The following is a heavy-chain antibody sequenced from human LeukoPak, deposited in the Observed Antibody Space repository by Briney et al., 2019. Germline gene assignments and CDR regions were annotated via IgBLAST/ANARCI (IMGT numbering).Heavy chain of an antibody. Sequence: ASVKVSCKASGYTFTSYYMHWVRRAPGQGLEWMGIINPSGGSTSYAQKFQGRVTMTRDTSTSTVYMELSSLRSDDTAVYYCARLAPDIVVVVAATGWFDPWGQGTLVTVSS. CDR3: ARLAPDIVVVVAATGWFDP. V-gene: IGHV1-46*01. CDR2: INPSGGST. CDR1: GYTFTSYY. D-gene: IGHD2-15*01. J-gene: IGHJ5*02.